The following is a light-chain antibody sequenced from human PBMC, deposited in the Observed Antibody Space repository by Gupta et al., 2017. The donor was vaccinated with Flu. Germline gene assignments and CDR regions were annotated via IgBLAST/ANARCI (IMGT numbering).Light chain of an antibody. CDR3: QEWESRTAV. V-gene: IGLV3-1*01. Sequence: SYELSQPPSVSVPPGQTASITCSGDNLGDKYASWYQQKPGQSPVLVIYQDTKRPSGIPERFYASNYGKPAPMNIRGAQAMEYAYYYCQEWESRTAVFGGGTKLTVL. CDR2: QDT. J-gene: IGLJ3*02. CDR1: NLGDKY.